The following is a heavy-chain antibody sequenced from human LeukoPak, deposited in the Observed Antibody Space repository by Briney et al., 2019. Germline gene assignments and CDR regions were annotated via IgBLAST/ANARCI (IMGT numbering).Heavy chain of an antibody. Sequence: SETLSLTCAVYGGSLSGYYWSWIRQPPGKGLEWIGEINHSGSTNYNPSLKSRVTISVDTSKNQFSLKLSSVTAADTAVYYCARGPDYYDSSGSLDYWGQGTLVTVSS. J-gene: IGHJ4*02. D-gene: IGHD3-22*01. CDR2: INHSGST. CDR1: GGSLSGYY. CDR3: ARGPDYYDSSGSLDY. V-gene: IGHV4-34*01.